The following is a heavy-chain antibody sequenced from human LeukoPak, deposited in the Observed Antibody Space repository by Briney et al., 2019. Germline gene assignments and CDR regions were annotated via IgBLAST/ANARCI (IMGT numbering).Heavy chain of an antibody. V-gene: IGHV4-59*01. CDR2: IYYSGST. CDR1: GGSISSYY. D-gene: IGHD1-14*01. CDR3: ATNLPRGAFDI. Sequence: SETLSLTCTVSGGSISSYYSSWIRQPPGKGLEWIGYIYYSGSTNYNPSLKSRVTISVDTSKNQFSLKLSSVTAADTAVYYCATNLPRGAFDIWGQGTMVTVSS. J-gene: IGHJ3*02.